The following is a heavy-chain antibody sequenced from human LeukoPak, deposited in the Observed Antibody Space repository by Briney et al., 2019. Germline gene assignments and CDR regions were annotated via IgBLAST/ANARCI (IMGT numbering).Heavy chain of an antibody. CDR3: ARERGAGLSSSWVDY. CDR1: GFTFNTYS. Sequence: GGSLRLSCAASGFTFNTYSMNWVRQAPGKGLEWVSSISSSSTFIYYADSVKGRFTISRDNAKNSLYLQMDSLTAEDTALYYCARERGAGLSSSWVDYWGQGTLVTVSS. J-gene: IGHJ4*02. D-gene: IGHD6-13*01. CDR2: ISSSSTFI. V-gene: IGHV3-21*01.